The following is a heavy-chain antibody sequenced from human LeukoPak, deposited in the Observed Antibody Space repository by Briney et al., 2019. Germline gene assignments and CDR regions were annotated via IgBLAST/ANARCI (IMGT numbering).Heavy chain of an antibody. V-gene: IGHV4-61*08. D-gene: IGHD3-10*01. CDR3: ARGGITMVRGVIIELFDP. CDR2: IYYSGST. CDR1: GGSISSGGYY. Sequence: SQTLSLTCTVSGGSISSGGYYWSWIRQHPGKGLEWIGYIYYSGSTNYNPSLKSRVTISVDTSKNQFSLKLSSVTAADTAVYYCARGGITMVRGVIIELFDPWGQGTLVTVSS. J-gene: IGHJ5*02.